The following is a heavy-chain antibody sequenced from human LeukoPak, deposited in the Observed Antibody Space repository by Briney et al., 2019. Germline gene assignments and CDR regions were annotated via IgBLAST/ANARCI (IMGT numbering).Heavy chain of an antibody. CDR1: GGSITSGNW. D-gene: IGHD5-24*01. CDR3: AREVISGWLQSRDLDY. CDR2: VYRSGST. J-gene: IGHJ4*02. Sequence: SGTLSLTCAVSGGSITSGNWWSWVRQSPGKGLQWIGEVYRSGSTNFNPSLKSRVTISVDTSKNQFSLKLSSVTAADTAVYYCAREVISGWLQSRDLDYWGQGTLVTVSS. V-gene: IGHV4-4*02.